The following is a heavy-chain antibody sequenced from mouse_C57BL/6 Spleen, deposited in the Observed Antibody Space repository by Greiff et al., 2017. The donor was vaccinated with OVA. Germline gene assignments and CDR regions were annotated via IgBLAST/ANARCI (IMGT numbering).Heavy chain of an antibody. D-gene: IGHD4-1*01. V-gene: IGHV10-1*01. Sequence: EVMLVESGGGLVQPKGSLKLSCAASGFSFNTYAMNWVRQAPGKGLEWVARIRSKSNNYATYYADSVKDRFTISRDDSESMLYLQMNNLKTEDTAMYYCVRHKAGTLDYWGQGTTLTVSS. CDR3: VRHKAGTLDY. CDR1: GFSFNTYA. CDR2: IRSKSNNYAT. J-gene: IGHJ2*01.